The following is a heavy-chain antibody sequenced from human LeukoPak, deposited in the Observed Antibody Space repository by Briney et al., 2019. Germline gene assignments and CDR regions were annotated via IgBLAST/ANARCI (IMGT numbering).Heavy chain of an antibody. CDR2: INTNTGNP. CDR3: ARVVGCVGDCYSGISDY. Sequence: ASVKVSCKASGYTFTSYAMNWVRQAPGRGLEWMGWINTNTGNPTYAQGFTGRFVFSLDTSVGTAYLQISSLKAEDTAVYYCARVVGCVGDCYSGISDYWGQGTLVTVSS. D-gene: IGHD2-21*02. CDR1: GYTFTSYA. V-gene: IGHV7-4-1*02. J-gene: IGHJ4*02.